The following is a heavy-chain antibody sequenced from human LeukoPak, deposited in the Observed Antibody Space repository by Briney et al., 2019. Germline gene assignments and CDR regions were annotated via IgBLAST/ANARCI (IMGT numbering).Heavy chain of an antibody. D-gene: IGHD5-12*01. V-gene: IGHV4-31*03. CDR1: GGSVSSGGYY. CDR3: ACLDEDIMAVDY. CDR2: MCYSGSS. J-gene: IGHJ4*02. Sequence: PSETLSLTCTVSGGSVSSGGYYWRWIRQHPGKGLEWIGYMCYSGSSYYNPSLKSRVTMSVDTSKNQFSLKLTSVTAADTAVYYCACLDEDIMAVDYWGQGTLVTVSS.